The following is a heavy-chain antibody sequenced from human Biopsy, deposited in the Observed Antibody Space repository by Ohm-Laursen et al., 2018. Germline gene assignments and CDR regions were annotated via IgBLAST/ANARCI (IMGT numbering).Heavy chain of an antibody. CDR1: GYVLSELS. CDR2: FVPEDDER. Sequence: SVKVSCKVSGYVLSELSMRWVRQAPGKGLEWMGGFVPEDDERIYAQKFQGRVTMTDDTSTGTAYMELRGLRSDDTAVYFCTTSAEYGALDYWGQGTLVTVSS. J-gene: IGHJ4*02. CDR3: TTSAEYGALDY. D-gene: IGHD2-2*01. V-gene: IGHV1-24*01.